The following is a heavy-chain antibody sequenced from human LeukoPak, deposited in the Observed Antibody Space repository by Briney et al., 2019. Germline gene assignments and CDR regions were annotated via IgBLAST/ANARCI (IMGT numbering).Heavy chain of an antibody. J-gene: IGHJ5*02. CDR2: IYTSGST. CDR1: GGSISSGSYY. V-gene: IGHV4-61*02. D-gene: IGHD4-17*01. CDR3: ARTDYGDYVWNRWFDP. Sequence: SQTLSLTCTVSGGSISSGSYYWSWIRQPAGKGLEWIGRIYTSGSTNYNPSLKSRVTISVDTSKNQFSLKLNSVTAADTAVYYCARTDYGDYVWNRWFDPWGQGTLVTVSS.